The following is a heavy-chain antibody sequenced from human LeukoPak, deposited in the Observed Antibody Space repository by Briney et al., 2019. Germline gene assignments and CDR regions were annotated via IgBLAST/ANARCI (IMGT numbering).Heavy chain of an antibody. D-gene: IGHD3-9*01. CDR3: AKDIRPYDILTGYFDY. V-gene: IGHV3-9*01. Sequence: QSGGSLRLSCAASGFTFDGYAMHWVRQAPGKGLEWVSGISWNGVTIGYADSVKGRFTISRDNAKNSLYLQMNSLRAEDTALYYCAKDIRPYDILTGYFDYWGQGTLVTVSS. J-gene: IGHJ4*02. CDR1: GFTFDGYA. CDR2: ISWNGVTI.